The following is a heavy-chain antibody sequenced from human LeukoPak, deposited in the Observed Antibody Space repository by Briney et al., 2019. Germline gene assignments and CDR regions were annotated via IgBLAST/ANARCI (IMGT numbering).Heavy chain of an antibody. CDR2: ISSSSSYI. Sequence: GGSLRLSCAASGFTLSSYSMNWVRQAPGKGLEWVSSISSSSSYIYYADSVKGRFTIPRDNAKNSLYLQMNSLRAEDTAVYYCARDGLRYSSSWYPYYYYGMDVWGQGTTVTVSS. CDR1: GFTLSSYS. D-gene: IGHD6-13*01. V-gene: IGHV3-21*01. J-gene: IGHJ6*02. CDR3: ARDGLRYSSSWYPYYYYGMDV.